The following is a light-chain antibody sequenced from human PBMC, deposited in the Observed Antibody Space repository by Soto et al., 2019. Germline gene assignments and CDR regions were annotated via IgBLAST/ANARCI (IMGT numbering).Light chain of an antibody. V-gene: IGLV2-14*01. CDR2: EVS. CDR3: SSYTSSSTLYV. CDR1: SSDIGGYNY. J-gene: IGLJ1*01. Sequence: QSVLTQPASVSGSPGQSITISCAGTSSDIGGYNYVSWYQQHPGKAPKVMIYEVSNQPSGVSNRFSGSKSGNTASLTISGLQAEDEADYYCSSYTSSSTLYVFGSGTKLTVL.